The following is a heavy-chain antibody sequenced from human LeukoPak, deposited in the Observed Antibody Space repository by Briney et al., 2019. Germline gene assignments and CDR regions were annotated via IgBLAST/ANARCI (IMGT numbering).Heavy chain of an antibody. V-gene: IGHV3-7*02. CDR1: GFTFSSYW. J-gene: IGHJ4*02. D-gene: IGHD3-10*01. Sequence: GGSLRLSCAASGFTFSSYWMTWVRQAPGKGLEWVANIKQDGSEKYYVDSVKGRFTISRDNAKNSLYLQMNSLRAEDTAVYYCASFPLWFGELFADYWGQGTLVTVSS. CDR3: ASFPLWFGELFADY. CDR2: IKQDGSEK.